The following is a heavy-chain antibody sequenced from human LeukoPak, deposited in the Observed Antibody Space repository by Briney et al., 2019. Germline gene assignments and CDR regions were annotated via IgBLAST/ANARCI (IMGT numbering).Heavy chain of an antibody. CDR2: LSAYSGNT. D-gene: IGHD4-17*01. J-gene: IGHJ4*02. V-gene: IGHV1-18*04. CDR3: ARGSRTTVLDY. Sequence: ASVKVSCKASGYTFTGYYMHWVRQAPGQGLEWMGWLSAYSGNTNYAQKFQDRVTMTTDTSTSTAYMELRSLTSDDTAVYYCARGSRTTVLDYWGQGTLVTVSS. CDR1: GYTFTGYY.